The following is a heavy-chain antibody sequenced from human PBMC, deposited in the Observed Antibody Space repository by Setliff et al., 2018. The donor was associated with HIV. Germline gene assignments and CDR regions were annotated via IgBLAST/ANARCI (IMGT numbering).Heavy chain of an antibody. D-gene: IGHD3-16*01. J-gene: IGHJ4*02. CDR2: ISTSGTT. V-gene: IGHV4-61*09. CDR1: DGSISTGSYY. Sequence: SETLSLTCTVADGSISTGSYYWSWVRQPAGRGLEWIGHISTSGTTNYNPSLKSRVTISADTSKSQFSLKLTSVTAADTAAYFCARVSTDYVWGSFLSSGPYYFDFWGQGALVTVSS. CDR3: ARVSTDYVWGSFLSSGPYYFDF.